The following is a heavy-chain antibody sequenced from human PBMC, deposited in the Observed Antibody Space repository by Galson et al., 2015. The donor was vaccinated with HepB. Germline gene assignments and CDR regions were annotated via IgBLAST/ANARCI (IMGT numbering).Heavy chain of an antibody. CDR2: ISGSDDST. CDR1: GFAFSRYA. J-gene: IGHJ4*02. V-gene: IGHV3-23*01. D-gene: IGHD4-17*01. CDR3: AAHTADGESTFDF. Sequence: SLRLSCAASGFAFSRYAMSWVRQAPGKGLEWASAISGSDDSTYFADSGKGRFSIFRDNSNNTLYLQLNSLRAEDTAVYYCAAHTADGESTFDFWGQGTLVTVSS.